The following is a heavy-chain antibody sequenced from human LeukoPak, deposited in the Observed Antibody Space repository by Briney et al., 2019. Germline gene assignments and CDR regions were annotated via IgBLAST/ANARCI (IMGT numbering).Heavy chain of an antibody. Sequence: GGSLRLSCAVSGITFSSYWMHWVRQDPGKGLVWVSRINSDGSSTSYADSVKGRFTISRDNAKNTLYLQMNSLRAEDTAVYYCAQGALYYDSSGYYYGLNYWGQGTLVTVSS. CDR3: AQGALYYDSSGYYYGLNY. V-gene: IGHV3-74*01. CDR2: INSDGSST. D-gene: IGHD3-22*01. CDR1: GITFSSYW. J-gene: IGHJ4*02.